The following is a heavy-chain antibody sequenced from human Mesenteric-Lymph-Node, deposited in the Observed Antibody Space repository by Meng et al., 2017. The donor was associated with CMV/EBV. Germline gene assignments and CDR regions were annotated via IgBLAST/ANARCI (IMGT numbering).Heavy chain of an antibody. J-gene: IGHJ4*02. CDR3: ARSRDGYSFDY. V-gene: IGHV4-61*05. Sequence: SETLSLTCTVSGGSISSSSYYWGWIRQPPGKGLEWIGYIYYSGSTNYNPSLKSRVTISIDTSKNQFSLKLGSVTAADTALYYCARSRDGYSFDYWGQGALVTVSS. D-gene: IGHD5-24*01. CDR2: IYYSGST. CDR1: GGSISSSSYY.